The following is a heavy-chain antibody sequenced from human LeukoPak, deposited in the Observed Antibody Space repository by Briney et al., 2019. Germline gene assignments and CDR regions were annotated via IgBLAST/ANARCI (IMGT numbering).Heavy chain of an antibody. V-gene: IGHV4-30-2*01. D-gene: IGHD3-10*01. CDR2: IYHSGST. CDR3: AREYYYGSGSYSWFGP. J-gene: IGHJ5*02. CDR1: GGSISSGGYS. Sequence: SETLSLTCAVSGGSISSGGYSWSWIRQPPGKGLEWIGYIYHSGSTYYNPSLKSRVTISVDRSKNQFSLKLSSVTAADTAVYYCAREYYYGSGSYSWFGPWGQGTLVTVSS.